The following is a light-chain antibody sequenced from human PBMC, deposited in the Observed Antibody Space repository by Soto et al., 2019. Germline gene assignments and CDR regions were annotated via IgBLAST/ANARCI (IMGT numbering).Light chain of an antibody. J-gene: IGKJ5*01. Sequence: EVDLTQTPFTLSLSPGERATLSCRSSQSFRGLLAWYQQKPGHAPRLLIYDAYNRSTGIPPRFSGSGSGTDFTLTISSLEPEDSAVYYCQQRHMWPITFGQGTRLEIK. CDR3: QQRHMWPIT. CDR1: QSFRGL. CDR2: DAY. V-gene: IGKV3-11*01.